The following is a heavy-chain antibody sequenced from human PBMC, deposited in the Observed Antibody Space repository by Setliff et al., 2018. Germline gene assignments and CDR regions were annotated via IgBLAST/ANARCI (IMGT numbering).Heavy chain of an antibody. Sequence: ASVKVSCKASGYTFTSYAMHWVRQAPGQRLEWMGWINAGNGNTKYSQKFQGRVTITRDTSASTAYMELSSLRSEDTAVYYCAKGFWDYDFWSGYYSTDDDAFDIWGQGTMVTV. CDR3: AKGFWDYDFWSGYYSTDDDAFDI. V-gene: IGHV1-3*01. D-gene: IGHD3-3*01. CDR1: GYTFTSYA. J-gene: IGHJ3*02. CDR2: INAGNGNT.